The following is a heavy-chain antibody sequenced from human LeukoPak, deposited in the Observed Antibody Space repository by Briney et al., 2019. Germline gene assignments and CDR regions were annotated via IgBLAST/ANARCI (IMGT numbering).Heavy chain of an antibody. CDR1: GYTFTSYG. V-gene: IGHV1-18*01. D-gene: IGHD2-2*01. J-gene: IGHJ6*02. CDR2: ISAYNGNT. Sequence: ASVKVSCKASGYTFTSYGISWVRQAPGQGLEWMGWISAYNGNTNYAQKLLGRVTMTTDTSTSTAYMELRSLRSDDTAVYYCARALYCSSTSCLQFYYYYYGMDVWGQGTTVTVSS. CDR3: ARALYCSSTSCLQFYYYYYGMDV.